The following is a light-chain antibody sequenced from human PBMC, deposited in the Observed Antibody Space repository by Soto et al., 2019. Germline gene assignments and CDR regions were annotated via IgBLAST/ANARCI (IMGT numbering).Light chain of an antibody. V-gene: IGLV2-14*01. CDR3: SSYTTSSSYV. Sequence: QSALTQPASVSGSPGQSTTISCTGTSSDVGGYIYVSWYQQHPGKAPKLMIYDVTSRPSGVSYRSSGSKSGNTASLTISGLQAEDEADYYCSSYTTSSSYVFGTGTKVTVL. CDR1: SSDVGGYIY. CDR2: DVT. J-gene: IGLJ1*01.